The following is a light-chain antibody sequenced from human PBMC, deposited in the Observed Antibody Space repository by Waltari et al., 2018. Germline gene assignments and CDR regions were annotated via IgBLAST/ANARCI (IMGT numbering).Light chain of an antibody. CDR3: MQGTHWPRT. V-gene: IGKV2-30*02. Sequence: DVVMTQSPLSLPVTLGQPASISCRSSQRLVHSDGNTYLNWFQQRPGQSPRRLIYKISRREWGVPERFSGSGSGTDFTLKISRVEAEDIGVYYCMQGTHWPRTFGQGSKVEI. J-gene: IGKJ1*01. CDR1: QRLVHSDGNTY. CDR2: KIS.